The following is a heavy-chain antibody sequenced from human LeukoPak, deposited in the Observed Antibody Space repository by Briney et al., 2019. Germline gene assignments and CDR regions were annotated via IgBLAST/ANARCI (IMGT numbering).Heavy chain of an antibody. J-gene: IGHJ5*02. CDR2: MSPNTGKT. CDR1: GYSFTDFD. D-gene: IGHD3-16*01. CDR3: ARVLRLRLGELGP. V-gene: IGHV1-8*01. Sequence: ASVRVSCKTSGYSFTDFDINWVRQASGQGLEWMGRMSPNTGKTGYAQKFQGRLTISRDTSINTVYMDLYGLTSNDTAVYYCARVLRLRLGELGPWGQGTLVTVSS.